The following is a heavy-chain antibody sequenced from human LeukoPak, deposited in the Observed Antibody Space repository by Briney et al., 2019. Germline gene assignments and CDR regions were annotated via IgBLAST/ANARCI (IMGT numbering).Heavy chain of an antibody. J-gene: IGHJ4*02. CDR1: GYTLTELS. V-gene: IGHV1-24*01. CDR2: FDPEDGET. CDR3: ATDLNDNGSGSYYIPGY. Sequence: ASVKVSCKASGYTLTELSMHWVRQAPGKGLEWMGGFDPEDGETIYAQKFQGRVTMTEDTSTDTAYMELSSLRSEDTAVYYCATDLNDNGSGSYYIPGYWGQGTLVTVSS. D-gene: IGHD3-10*01.